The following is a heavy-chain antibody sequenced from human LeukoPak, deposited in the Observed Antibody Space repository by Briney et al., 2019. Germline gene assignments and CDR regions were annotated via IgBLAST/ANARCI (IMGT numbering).Heavy chain of an antibody. D-gene: IGHD1-26*01. CDR1: GYTFTDYY. J-gene: IGHJ4*02. V-gene: IGHV1-2*02. CDR3: ARDAADSESFIGWGLSPQFDY. Sequence: GASVKVSCKASGYTFTDYYMHWVRQAPGQGLEWMGWINPNSGGTNYAQKFQGRVTVTRDTSISTAYMEVSRLTADDTAVYYCARDAADSESFIGWGLSPQFDYWGQGTLVTVSS. CDR2: INPNSGGT.